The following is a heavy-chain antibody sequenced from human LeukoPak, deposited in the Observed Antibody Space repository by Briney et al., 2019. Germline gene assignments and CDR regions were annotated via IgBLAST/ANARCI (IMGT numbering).Heavy chain of an antibody. CDR3: AKVRDYYDSSGYYLGDYYFDY. V-gene: IGHV3-23*01. D-gene: IGHD3-22*01. CDR2: ISGSGGST. CDR1: GFTFDDYG. Sequence: PGGSLRLSCAASGFTFDDYGMSWVRQAPGKGLEWVSAISGSGGSTYYADSVKGRFTISRDNSKNTLYLQMNSLRAEDTAVYYCAKVRDYYDSSGYYLGDYYFDYWGQGTLVTVSS. J-gene: IGHJ4*02.